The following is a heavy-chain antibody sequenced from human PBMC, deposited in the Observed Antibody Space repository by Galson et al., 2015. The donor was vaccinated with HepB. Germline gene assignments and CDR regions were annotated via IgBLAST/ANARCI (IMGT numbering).Heavy chain of an antibody. V-gene: IGHV4-34*01. Sequence: LSLTCAVYGGSFSGYYWSWIRQPPGKGLEWIGEINHSGSTNYNPSLKSRVTISVDTSKNQFSLKLSSVTAADTAVYYCARGSPGGSQLPSHNWFDPWGPGTLVTVSS. CDR3: ARGSPGGSQLPSHNWFDP. J-gene: IGHJ5*02. D-gene: IGHD2-2*01. CDR2: INHSGST. CDR1: GGSFSGYY.